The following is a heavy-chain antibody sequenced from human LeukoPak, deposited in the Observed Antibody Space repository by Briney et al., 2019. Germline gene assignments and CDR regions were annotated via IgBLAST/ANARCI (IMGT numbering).Heavy chain of an antibody. CDR2: INHSGST. CDR3: ARDQGVTPAGWFDP. V-gene: IGHV4-34*01. CDR1: GGSFSGYY. D-gene: IGHD2-21*02. J-gene: IGHJ5*02. Sequence: SETLSLTCAVYGGSFSGYYWSWIRQPPGKGLEWIGEINHSGSTNYNPSLKSRVTISVDTSKNQFSLKLSSVTAADTAVYYCARDQGVTPAGWFDPWGQGTLVTVSS.